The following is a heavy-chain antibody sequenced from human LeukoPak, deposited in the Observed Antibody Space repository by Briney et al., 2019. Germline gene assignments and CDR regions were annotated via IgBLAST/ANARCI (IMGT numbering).Heavy chain of an antibody. CDR2: MNPNSGNT. CDR1: GYTFTSYD. J-gene: IGHJ6*02. Sequence: ASVKVSCKASGYTFTSYDINWVRQATGQGLEWMGWMNPNSGNTGYAQKFQGRVTMTRNTSISTAYMELSSLRSEDTAVYYCARVPEGLYYYGMDVWGQGTTVTVSS. CDR3: ARVPEGLYYYGMDV. V-gene: IGHV1-8*01.